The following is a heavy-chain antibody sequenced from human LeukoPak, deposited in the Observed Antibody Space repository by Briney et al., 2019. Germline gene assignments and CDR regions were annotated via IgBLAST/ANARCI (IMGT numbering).Heavy chain of an antibody. V-gene: IGHV3-9*01. D-gene: IGHD3-16*01. CDR3: AKGTTFDAFDI. CDR2: IGWNAGGI. Sequence: PGGSLRLSCAAAGFTFDNYAMHWVRQAPGKGLEWVSRIGWNAGGIVYADSVKGRFTISRDNAKNSLYLQMNSLRAEDTALYYCAKGTTFDAFDIWGQGTMVTVSS. J-gene: IGHJ3*02. CDR1: GFTFDNYA.